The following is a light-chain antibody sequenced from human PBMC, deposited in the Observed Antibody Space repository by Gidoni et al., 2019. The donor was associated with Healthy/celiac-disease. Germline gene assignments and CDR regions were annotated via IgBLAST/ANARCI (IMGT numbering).Light chain of an antibody. Sequence: IKMTQSPSSLSASVGDRVTITCQASQDISNYLNWYQQKPGKPPQLLIYDASNLETGVPSRFSGSGSGTDFTFTISSLQPEDIATYYCQHYDNLPPTFGQGTKLEIK. CDR1: QDISNY. J-gene: IGKJ2*01. V-gene: IGKV1-33*01. CDR3: QHYDNLPPT. CDR2: DAS.